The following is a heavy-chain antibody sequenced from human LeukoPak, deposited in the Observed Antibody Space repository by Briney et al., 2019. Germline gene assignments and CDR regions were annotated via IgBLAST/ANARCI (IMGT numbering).Heavy chain of an antibody. J-gene: IGHJ6*04. V-gene: IGHV3-48*03. D-gene: IGHD3-10*02. CDR3: AELGITMIGGV. CDR1: GFTFSSYE. Sequence: PGGSLRLSCAASGFTFSSYEMNWVRQAPGKGLEWVSYISSSGSTIYYTDSVKGRFTISRDNAKNSLYLQMNSLRAEDTAVYYCAELGITMIGGVWGKGTTVTISS. CDR2: ISSSGSTI.